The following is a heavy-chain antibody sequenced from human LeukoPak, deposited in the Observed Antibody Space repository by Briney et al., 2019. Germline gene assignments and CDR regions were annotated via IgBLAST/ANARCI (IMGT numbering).Heavy chain of an antibody. J-gene: IGHJ4*02. V-gene: IGHV3-21*05. D-gene: IGHD2-8*01. CDR3: ARDPNGNPDFDY. Sequence: GGSLRLSCRVSGFSFSNYGMDWVRQVPGKGLEWLSFIDSSSYTSYADSVKGRFTISRDNAENSLYLQMSSLTVEDTAVYYCARDPNGNPDFDYWGQGTLVTVSS. CDR2: IDSSSYT. CDR1: GFSFSNYG.